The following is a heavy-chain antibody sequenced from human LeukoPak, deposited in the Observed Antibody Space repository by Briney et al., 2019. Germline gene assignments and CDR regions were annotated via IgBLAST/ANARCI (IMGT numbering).Heavy chain of an antibody. J-gene: IGHJ4*02. D-gene: IGHD3-16*01. CDR2: IYYSGAT. CDR3: VGAPNADYFDL. V-gene: IGHV4-59*08. CDR1: GGSVSSYY. Sequence: SETLSLTCTVSGGSVSSYYWSWIRQPPGKGLEWIGYIYYSGATNYNPSLKSRVSISVDTSKNQVSLKLSSVTAADTAVYYCVGAPNADYFDLWGQGTLVTVSS.